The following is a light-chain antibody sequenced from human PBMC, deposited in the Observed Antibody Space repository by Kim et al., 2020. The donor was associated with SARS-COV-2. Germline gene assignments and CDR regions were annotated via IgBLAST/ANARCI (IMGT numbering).Light chain of an antibody. Sequence: QSALTQPASVSGSPGQSITISCTGASSDVGTYNLVSWYKQHPDKAPNLIIYEVDKRPSGVSHRFSGAKSGNTASLTISGLQADDEADYYCSSYAGSTTFVVFGGGTQLTVL. V-gene: IGLV2-23*02. CDR2: EVD. CDR3: SSYAGSTTFVV. CDR1: SSDVGTYNL. J-gene: IGLJ2*01.